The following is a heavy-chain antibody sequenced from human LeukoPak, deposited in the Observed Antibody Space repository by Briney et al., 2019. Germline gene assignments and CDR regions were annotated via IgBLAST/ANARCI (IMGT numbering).Heavy chain of an antibody. CDR2: IWYDGSNK. V-gene: IGHV3-33*08. D-gene: IGHD3-22*01. Sequence: GRSLRLSCAASGFTFSSYGMHWVRQAPGKGLEWVAVIWYDGSNKYYADSVKGRFTISRDNSKNPLYLQMNSLRAEDTAVYYCARDQRRTYYYDSSGYGHFDYWGQGTLVTVSS. CDR3: ARDQRRTYYYDSSGYGHFDY. CDR1: GFTFSSYG. J-gene: IGHJ4*02.